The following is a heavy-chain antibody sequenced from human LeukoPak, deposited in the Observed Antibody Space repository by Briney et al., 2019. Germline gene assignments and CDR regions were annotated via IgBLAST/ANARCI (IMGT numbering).Heavy chain of an antibody. Sequence: SETLSLTCTVSGYSISSGYYWGWIRQPPGKGLEWIGSIYHSGSTYYNPSLKSRVTISVDTSKNQFSLKLSSVTAADTAVYYCARDHQDIVVVPAAFLYFDLWGRGTLVTVSS. CDR3: ARDHQDIVVVPAAFLYFDL. D-gene: IGHD2-2*01. CDR1: GYSISSGYY. CDR2: IYHSGST. V-gene: IGHV4-38-2*02. J-gene: IGHJ2*01.